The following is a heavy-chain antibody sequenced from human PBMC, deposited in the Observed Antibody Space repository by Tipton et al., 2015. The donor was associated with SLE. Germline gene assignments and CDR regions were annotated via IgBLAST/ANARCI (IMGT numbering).Heavy chain of an antibody. CDR3: ATKRGYGLRWFDP. J-gene: IGHJ5*02. D-gene: IGHD5-12*01. Sequence: TLSLTCTVSGDSISDSSHYWSWIRPPPGKGLEWIGSIFSTGSTYHNPSLKSRVTMSIDTSKNQFSLKLSSVNDADTAVYYCATKRGYGLRWFDPWGQGSLVTVSS. CDR2: IFSTGST. V-gene: IGHV4-39*07. CDR1: GDSISDSSHY.